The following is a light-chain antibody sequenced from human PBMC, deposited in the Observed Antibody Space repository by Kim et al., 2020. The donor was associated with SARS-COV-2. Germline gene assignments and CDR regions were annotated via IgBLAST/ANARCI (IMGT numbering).Light chain of an antibody. CDR3: QQFGDSPKYT. V-gene: IGKV3-20*01. J-gene: IGKJ2*01. CDR2: GVS. Sequence: SPGERATLSCRASQRVSSNYLAWYQQKPGQAPRLLIYGVSSRATGIPDRFSGSGSGTDFTLAISRLEPEDFAVYYCQQFGDSPKYTFGQGTKLEI. CDR1: QRVSSNY.